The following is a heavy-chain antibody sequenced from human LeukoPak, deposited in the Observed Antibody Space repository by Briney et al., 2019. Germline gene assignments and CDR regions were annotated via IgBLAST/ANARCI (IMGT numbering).Heavy chain of an antibody. V-gene: IGHV3-33*01. Sequence: PGGSLRLSCAASGFTFSSYGMHWVRQAPGKGLERVAVIWYDGSNKYYADSVKGRFTISRDNSKNTLYLQMNSLRAEDTAVYYCAREDRRRYWFDPWGQGTLVTVSS. CDR2: IWYDGSNK. CDR3: AREDRRRYWFDP. J-gene: IGHJ5*02. CDR1: GFTFSSYG.